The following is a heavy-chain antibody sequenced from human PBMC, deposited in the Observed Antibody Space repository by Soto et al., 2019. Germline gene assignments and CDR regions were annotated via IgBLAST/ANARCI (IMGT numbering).Heavy chain of an antibody. J-gene: IGHJ1*01. CDR2: ISGSGGST. Sequence: GVSLRLSCAASGFTFSSYAMSWVRQAPGKGLEWVSAISGSGGSTYYADSVKGRFTISRDNSKNTLYLQMNSLRAEDTAVYYCAIPHGIAARPEYFQHWGQGTLVTVSS. V-gene: IGHV3-23*01. CDR3: AIPHGIAARPEYFQH. D-gene: IGHD6-6*01. CDR1: GFTFSSYA.